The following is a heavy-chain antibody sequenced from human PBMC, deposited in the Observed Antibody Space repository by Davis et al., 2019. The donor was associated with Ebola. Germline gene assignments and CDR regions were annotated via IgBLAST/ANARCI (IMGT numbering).Heavy chain of an antibody. V-gene: IGHV3-30*03. CDR1: GLSLNSYG. CDR3: VRIYGGTTITD. D-gene: IGHD5-24*01. Sequence: PGGSLRLSCAASGLSLNSYGMLWVRQAPGKGLEWVAVTSFDGRNKYYADSVKGRFTISRDNSKNTLYLQMQSLRPDDTAVYYCVRIYGGTTITDWGQGTQVTVSS. CDR2: TSFDGRNK. J-gene: IGHJ4*02.